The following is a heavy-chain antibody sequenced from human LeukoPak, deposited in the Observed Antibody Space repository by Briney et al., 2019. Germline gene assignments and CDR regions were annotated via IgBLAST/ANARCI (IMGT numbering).Heavy chain of an antibody. CDR3: ANLITMVRGSNGMDV. Sequence: ASVKVSCKASGYTFTSYGISWVRQAPGKGLEWMGGFDPEDGETIYAQKFQGRVTMTEDTSTDTAYMELSSLRSEDTAVYYCANLITMVRGSNGMDVWGQGTTVTVSS. CDR1: GYTFTSYG. CDR2: FDPEDGET. D-gene: IGHD3-10*01. V-gene: IGHV1-24*01. J-gene: IGHJ6*02.